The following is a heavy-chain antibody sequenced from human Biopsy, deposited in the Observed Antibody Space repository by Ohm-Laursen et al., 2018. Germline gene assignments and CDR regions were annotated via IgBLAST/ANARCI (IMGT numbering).Heavy chain of an antibody. J-gene: IGHJ4*02. CDR3: VRGYSSSWSGYLDY. Sequence: SLRLSCTASGFSFDDYSMHWVRQAPGKGLEWVSGISWDGGSEGYADSVKGRFTISRDNAKNSLFLQMNSLTTEDTALYYCVRGYSSSWSGYLDYWGQGTLVTVSS. D-gene: IGHD3-3*01. V-gene: IGHV3-9*01. CDR2: ISWDGGSE. CDR1: GFSFDDYS.